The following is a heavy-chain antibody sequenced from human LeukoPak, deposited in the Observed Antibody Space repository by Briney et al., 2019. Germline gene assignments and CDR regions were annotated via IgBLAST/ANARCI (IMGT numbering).Heavy chain of an antibody. D-gene: IGHD3-10*01. V-gene: IGHV4-59*01. J-gene: IGHJ6*03. CDR3: ARGTEGSENGSGRWWYYYMDV. CDR1: GGSISSYY. Sequence: PSETLSLTCTVSGGSISSYYWSWIRQPPGKGLEWIGYIYYSGSTNYNPSLKSRVTISVDTSKNQFSLKLSSVTAADTAVYYCARGTEGSENGSGRWWYYYMDVWGKGTTVTVSS. CDR2: IYYSGST.